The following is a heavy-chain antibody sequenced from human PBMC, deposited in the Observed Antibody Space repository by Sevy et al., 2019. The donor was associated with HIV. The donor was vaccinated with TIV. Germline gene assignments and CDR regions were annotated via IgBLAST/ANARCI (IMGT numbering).Heavy chain of an antibody. CDR2: IHYSGST. V-gene: IGHV4-39*01. CDR1: GGSISSSSYY. D-gene: IGHD2-2*02. Sequence: SETLSLTCTVSGGSISSSSYYWGWIRQPPGKGLEWIGSIHYSGSTYYNPSLKSRVTISVDTSKNQFSLKLSSVTAADTAVYYCASGNIVVVPAAIVNWFDPWGQGTLVTVSS. CDR3: ASGNIVVVPAAIVNWFDP. J-gene: IGHJ5*02.